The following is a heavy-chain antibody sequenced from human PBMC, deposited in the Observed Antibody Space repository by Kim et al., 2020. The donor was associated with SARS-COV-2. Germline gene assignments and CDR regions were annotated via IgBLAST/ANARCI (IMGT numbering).Heavy chain of an antibody. J-gene: IGHJ4*02. CDR1: GGSFSGYY. CDR2: INHSRST. D-gene: IGHD2-15*01. V-gene: IGHV4-34*01. CDR3: ARGNGGTRLGYFDY. Sequence: SETLALTCAVYGGSFSGYYWSWIRQPPGKGLEWIGEINHSRSTNYNPSLKSRVTKSVDTPKNQFSLKLSSVTAADTAVDYCARGNGGTRLGYFDYWGQGTPVTVSS.